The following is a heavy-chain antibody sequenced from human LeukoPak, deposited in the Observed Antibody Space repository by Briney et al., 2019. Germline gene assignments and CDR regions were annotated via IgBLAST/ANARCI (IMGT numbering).Heavy chain of an antibody. J-gene: IGHJ5*02. Sequence: GSGPTLVNPTQTLTLTCTFSGFSLSTSGVGVGWIRQPPGKAQGWLALIYWNDDKRYSPSLKSRLTITKDTSKNQVVLTMTNMDPVDTATYYCAHRRPFTMVRGVTSNWFDPWGQGTLVTVSS. V-gene: IGHV2-5*01. D-gene: IGHD3-10*01. CDR1: GFSLSTSGVG. CDR2: IYWNDDK. CDR3: AHRRPFTMVRGVTSNWFDP.